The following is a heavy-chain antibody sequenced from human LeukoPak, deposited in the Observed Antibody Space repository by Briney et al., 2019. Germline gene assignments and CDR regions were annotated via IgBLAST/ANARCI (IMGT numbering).Heavy chain of an antibody. D-gene: IGHD1-26*01. J-gene: IGHJ4*02. Sequence: GRSLRLSCAASGFTFTSYAMSRVRQAPGKGQEWGSSICRSGGSTYYADSVKGRFTISRDNSNNTLYLQMNSLRAEDTAVYYCARSGNYYSFDYWGQGTLVTVSS. CDR3: ARSGNYYSFDY. CDR2: ICRSGGST. CDR1: GFTFTSYA. V-gene: IGHV3-23*01.